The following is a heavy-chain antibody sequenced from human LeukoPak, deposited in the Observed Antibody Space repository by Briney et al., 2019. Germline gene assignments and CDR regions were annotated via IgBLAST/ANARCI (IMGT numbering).Heavy chain of an antibody. CDR3: ARHQSWVFGYSYGAYYFDY. Sequence: SQTLSLTCAISGDSVSSNSAAWNWIRQSPSRGLEWLGRTYYRSKWYNDYAVSVKSRITINPDTSKNQFSLQLNSVTAADTAVYYCARHQSWVFGYSYGAYYFDYWGQGTLVTVSS. CDR2: TYYRSKWYN. V-gene: IGHV6-1*01. J-gene: IGHJ4*02. CDR1: GDSVSSNSAA. D-gene: IGHD5-18*01.